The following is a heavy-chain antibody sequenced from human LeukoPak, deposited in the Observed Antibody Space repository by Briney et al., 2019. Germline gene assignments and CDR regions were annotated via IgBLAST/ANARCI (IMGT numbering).Heavy chain of an antibody. D-gene: IGHD1-26*01. CDR2: ITDMFRTG. J-gene: IGHJ5*02. CDR1: GGIFRSYG. Sequence: SVTVSCTASGGIFRSYGVSWVRQAPGQGLEWMGGITDMFRTGNYAQKFQGRVTITTDESTRTAYMELSSLTFEDTAVYYCAEINLVEEGGRFVNWLDPWGQGTLVTVSS. CDR3: AEINLVEEGGRFVNWLDP. V-gene: IGHV1-69*05.